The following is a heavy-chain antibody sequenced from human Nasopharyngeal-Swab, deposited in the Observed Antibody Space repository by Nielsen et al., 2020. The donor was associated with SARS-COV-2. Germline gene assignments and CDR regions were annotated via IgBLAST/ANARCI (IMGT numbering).Heavy chain of an antibody. Sequence: VRQAPGKGLEWVSGVSGSGGTTEYADSVKGRFTISRDNSKNKLYLQMHSLRVEDTAVYYCAKDRYCSGGACYFSGFDYWGLGTLVTVSS. CDR3: AKDRYCSGGACYFSGFDY. CDR2: VSGSGGTT. J-gene: IGHJ4*02. V-gene: IGHV3-23*01. D-gene: IGHD2-15*01.